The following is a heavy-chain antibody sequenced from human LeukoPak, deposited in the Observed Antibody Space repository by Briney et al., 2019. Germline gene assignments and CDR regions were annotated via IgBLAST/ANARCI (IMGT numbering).Heavy chain of an antibody. CDR3: AREGETYNWNDGGEGLRYFDY. CDR2: IYYSGST. CDR1: GGSISSYY. V-gene: IGHV4-59*01. J-gene: IGHJ4*02. Sequence: SETLSLTRTVSGGSISSYYWSWIRQPPGKGLEWIGYIYYSGSTNYNPSLKSRVTISVDTSKNQFSLKLSSVTAADTAVYYCAREGETYNWNDGGEGLRYFDYWGQGTLVTVSS. D-gene: IGHD1-1*01.